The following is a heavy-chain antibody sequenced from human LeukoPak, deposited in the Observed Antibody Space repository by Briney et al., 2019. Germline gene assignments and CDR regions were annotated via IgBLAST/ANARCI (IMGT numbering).Heavy chain of an antibody. CDR2: IYYSGST. Sequence: SETLSLTCTVSGGSISSYYWSWIRQPPGKGLEWIGYIYYSGSTNYNPSLKSRVTISVDTSKNQFSLKLSSVTAADTAVYYSARVGSSSGWDDAFDIWGQGTMVTVSS. CDR1: GGSISSYY. CDR3: ARVGSSSGWDDAFDI. J-gene: IGHJ3*02. D-gene: IGHD6-19*01. V-gene: IGHV4-59*01.